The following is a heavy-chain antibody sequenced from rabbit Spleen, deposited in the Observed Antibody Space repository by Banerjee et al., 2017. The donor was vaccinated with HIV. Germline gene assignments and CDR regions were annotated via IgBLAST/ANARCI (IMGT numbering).Heavy chain of an antibody. Sequence: QEQLVESGGGLVQPEGSLTLTCTASGVSFSGSSYMCWVRQAPGKGLEWIACIEAGSSGFTYFASWAKGRFTISKTSSTTVTLQMTSLTAADTATYFCARDLTGVIGWNFNLWGPGTLVTVS. J-gene: IGHJ4*01. CDR2: IEAGSSGFT. CDR3: ARDLTGVIGWNFNL. D-gene: IGHD1-1*01. V-gene: IGHV1S45*01. CDR1: GVSFSGSSY.